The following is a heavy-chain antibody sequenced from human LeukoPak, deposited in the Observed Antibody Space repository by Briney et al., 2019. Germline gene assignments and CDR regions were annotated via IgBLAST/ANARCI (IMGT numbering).Heavy chain of an antibody. V-gene: IGHV1-2*02. D-gene: IGHD6-6*01. J-gene: IGHJ5*02. Sequence: ASVKVSCKASGYTFTGYYMHWVRQAPGQGLEWMGWINPNSGGTNYAQKFQGRVTMTRDTSISTAYMELSRLRSDDTAVYYCARDPRDIAARPGLANWFDPWGQGTLVTVSS. CDR3: ARDPRDIAARPGLANWFDP. CDR2: INPNSGGT. CDR1: GYTFTGYY.